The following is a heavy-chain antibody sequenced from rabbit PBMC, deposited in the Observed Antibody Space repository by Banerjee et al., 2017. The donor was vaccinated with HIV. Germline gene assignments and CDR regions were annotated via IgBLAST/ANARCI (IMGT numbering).Heavy chain of an antibody. V-gene: IGHV1S45*01. CDR3: ARDRGSGWGDAFDP. CDR1: GFDFSAYTF. J-gene: IGHJ2*01. CDR2: IDTGSRDFT. Sequence: QEQLVESGGGLVQPGASLTLTCTASGFDFSAYTFMCWVRQAPGKGLEWIACIDTGSRDFTYYASWAKGRFTISKTSSTTVTLQMTSLTVADTATYFCARDRGSGWGDAFDPWGQGTLVTVS. D-gene: IGHD4-1*01.